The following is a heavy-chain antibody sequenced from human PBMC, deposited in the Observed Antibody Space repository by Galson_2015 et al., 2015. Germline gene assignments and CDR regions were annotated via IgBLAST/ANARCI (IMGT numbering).Heavy chain of an antibody. CDR2: ISSSGSTI. J-gene: IGHJ4*02. CDR1: GFTFSSYE. V-gene: IGHV3-48*03. D-gene: IGHD2-15*01. CDR3: ARRDIVVGNYFDY. Sequence: SLRLSCAASGFTFSSYEMNWVRKAPGKGLEWVSYISSSGSTIYYADSVKGRFTISRDNAKNSLYLQMNSLRAEDTAVYYCARRDIVVGNYFDYWGQGTLVTVSS.